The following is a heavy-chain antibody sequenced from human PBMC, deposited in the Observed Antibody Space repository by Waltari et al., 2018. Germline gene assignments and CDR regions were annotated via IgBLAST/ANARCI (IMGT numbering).Heavy chain of an antibody. J-gene: IGHJ6*02. CDR1: GFTFNSYA. CDR3: AKISSGYYGMDV. CDR2: ISGSGGRI. Sequence: EVQVLESGGGLIQPGGSLRLSCAASGFTFNSYAMSWVRQAPGKGLEGVSLISGSGGRINYADSVKGRFTISRDNSKNTLDLQMNSLRAEDTAVYYCAKISSGYYGMDVWGQGTTVTVSS. V-gene: IGHV3-23*01. D-gene: IGHD3-16*02.